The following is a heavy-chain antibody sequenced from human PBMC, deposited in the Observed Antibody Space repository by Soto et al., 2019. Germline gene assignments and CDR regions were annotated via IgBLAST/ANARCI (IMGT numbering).Heavy chain of an antibody. CDR3: ARLQTARLWFGELRYYYGMDV. J-gene: IGHJ6*02. CDR1: GYSFTSYW. Sequence: GESLKISCKGSGYSFTSYWIGWVRQMPGKGLEWMGIIYPGDSDTRYSPSFQGQVTISADKSISTAYLQWSSLKDSDTAMYYCARLQTARLWFGELRYYYGMDVWGQGTTVTVSS. V-gene: IGHV5-51*01. CDR2: IYPGDSDT. D-gene: IGHD3-10*01.